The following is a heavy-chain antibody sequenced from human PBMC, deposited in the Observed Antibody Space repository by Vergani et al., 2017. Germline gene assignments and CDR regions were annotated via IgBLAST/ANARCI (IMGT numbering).Heavy chain of an antibody. J-gene: IGHJ4*02. CDR1: GFTFSSYA. D-gene: IGHD6-19*01. CDR3: AKDGRVAVAGTESYLPNDY. V-gene: IGHV3-23*01. CDR2: ISGSGGST. Sequence: EVQLLESGGGLVQPGGSLRLSCAASGFTFSSYAMSWVRQAPGKGLEWVSAISGSGGSTYYADSVKGRFTISRDNSKNTLYLQMNSLRAEDTAVYYCAKDGRVAVAGTESYLPNDYWGQGTLVTVSS.